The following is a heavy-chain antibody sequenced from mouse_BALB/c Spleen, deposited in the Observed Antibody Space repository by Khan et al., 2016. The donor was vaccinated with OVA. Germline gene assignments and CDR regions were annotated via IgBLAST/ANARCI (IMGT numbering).Heavy chain of an antibody. CDR2: IWGDGST. CDR1: GFSLTNYG. D-gene: IGHD2-10*01. CDR3: ARQPYYHYNIMDY. Sequence: QVQLKESGPGLVAPSQSLSITCTISGFSLTNYGVHWVRQPPGKGLEWLVVIWGDGSTTYNSALKSRLSISKDNSKSQVFLKINSLQTDDTAMYFCARQPYYHYNIMDYWGQGTSVTVSS. V-gene: IGHV2-6-1*01. J-gene: IGHJ4*01.